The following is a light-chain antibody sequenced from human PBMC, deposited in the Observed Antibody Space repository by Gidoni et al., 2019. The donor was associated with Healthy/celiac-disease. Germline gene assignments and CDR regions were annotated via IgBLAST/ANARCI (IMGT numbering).Light chain of an antibody. J-gene: IGKJ4*01. CDR1: QSVSSN. CDR3: QKYNNWLT. Sequence: EIEMTQSPATLSVSPGERATLSCRASQSVSSNLAWYHQKPGQAPRLRSYGASTRATGIPARCSGSGSGKEFTLTISSLQSEDVVVYYCQKYNNWLTFVGGTKVESK. V-gene: IGKV3-15*01. CDR2: GAS.